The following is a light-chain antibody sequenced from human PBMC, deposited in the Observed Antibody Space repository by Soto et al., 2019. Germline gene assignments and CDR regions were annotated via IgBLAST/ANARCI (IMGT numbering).Light chain of an antibody. V-gene: IGKV3-11*01. CDR3: QQRSNWPLT. CDR2: DSS. Sequence: ETVMTQSPATLSVSPGERATLSCRASQSVNSNLAWYQQESGQPPRLLIYDSSNRATGIPARFSGSGSGTDFSLTISSLEPEDFAVYYCQQRSNWPLTFGGGTKVEIK. CDR1: QSVNSN. J-gene: IGKJ4*01.